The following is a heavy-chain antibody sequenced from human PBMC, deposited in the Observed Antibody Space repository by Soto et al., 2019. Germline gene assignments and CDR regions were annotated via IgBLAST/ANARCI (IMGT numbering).Heavy chain of an antibody. D-gene: IGHD1-7*01. CDR3: AHRLTLNADWNYGRFDY. Sequence: QITLKESGPTLVKPTQPLTLTCTFSGFSLTTYGVGVGWVRQPPGKAMEWLALIYWDDDKRYSPSLKTRLTITKDTSKNPVVLTMTNMDPVDTATYYCAHRLTLNADWNYGRFDYWGQGTLVTVSS. CDR2: IYWDDDK. J-gene: IGHJ4*02. CDR1: GFSLTTYGVG. V-gene: IGHV2-5*02.